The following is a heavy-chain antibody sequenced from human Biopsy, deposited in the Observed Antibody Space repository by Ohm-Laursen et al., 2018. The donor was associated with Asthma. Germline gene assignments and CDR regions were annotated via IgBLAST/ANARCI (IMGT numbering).Heavy chain of an antibody. CDR1: GGSVSTGSYY. CDR3: ARGPNYHGSGRAPIGMDV. Sequence: SETLSLTCAVSGGSVSTGSYYWSWIRQPPGKGLEWLGFIHFTGSDNYNPPLKSRVTISVDTSKNQFSLRLNSVTAADTAVYYCARGPNYHGSGRAPIGMDVWGQGTTVTVSS. V-gene: IGHV4-61*01. D-gene: IGHD3-10*01. CDR2: IHFTGSD. J-gene: IGHJ6*02.